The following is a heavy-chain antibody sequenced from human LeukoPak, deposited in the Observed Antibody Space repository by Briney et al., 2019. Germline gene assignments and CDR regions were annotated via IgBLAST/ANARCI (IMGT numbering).Heavy chain of an antibody. CDR1: GFTFSNYW. Sequence: PGGSLRLSCAASGFTFSNYWMIWVRQAPGKGQEWVGNIKQDGSEKRYADSVRGLFSISRDNAQTSLYLQMNSLRAEDTAVYYCARAADPWLQLTWGQGTLVTVSS. CDR3: ARAADPWLQLT. CDR2: IKQDGSEK. D-gene: IGHD5-24*01. V-gene: IGHV3-7*05. J-gene: IGHJ5*02.